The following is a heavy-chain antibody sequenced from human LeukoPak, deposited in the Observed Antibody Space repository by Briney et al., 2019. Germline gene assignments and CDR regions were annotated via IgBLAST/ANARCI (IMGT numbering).Heavy chain of an antibody. Sequence: PSETLSLTCTVSGGSISSYYWSWIRQPPGKGLEWIGYIYYSGSTSYNPSLKSRVTISVDTSKNQFSLKLSSVTAADTAVYYCASGITGTDLDCWGQGTLVTVSS. D-gene: IGHD1-7*01. CDR3: ASGITGTDLDC. V-gene: IGHV4-59*01. CDR1: GGSISSYY. CDR2: IYYSGST. J-gene: IGHJ4*02.